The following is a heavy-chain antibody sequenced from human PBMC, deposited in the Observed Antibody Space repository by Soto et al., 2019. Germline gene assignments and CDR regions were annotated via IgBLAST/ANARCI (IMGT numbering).Heavy chain of an antibody. J-gene: IGHJ4*02. CDR2: IYYSGST. CDR1: GGSISSSSYY. V-gene: IGHV4-39*01. D-gene: IGHD6-13*01. Sequence: QLQLQESGPGLVKPSETLSLTCTVSGGSISSSSYYWGWIRQPPGKGLEWIGSIYYSGSTYYNPCRKTRGTISVNTSKHQFSPKLSSVTAADTAVYYCARLSKDQPGAAAGTVDCRGQGPLVTVSS. CDR3: ARLSKDQPGAAAGTVDC.